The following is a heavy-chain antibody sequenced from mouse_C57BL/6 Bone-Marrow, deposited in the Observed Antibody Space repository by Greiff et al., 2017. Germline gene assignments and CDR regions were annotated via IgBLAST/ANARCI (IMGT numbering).Heavy chain of an antibody. CDR3: ARGPFYYDGSNHWYFDV. V-gene: IGHV1-9*01. CDR2: LLPGSGST. CDR1: GYTFTGYW. Sequence: VQLQQSGAELMKPGASVKLSCKATGYTFTGYWIEWVKQRPGHGLEWIGELLPGSGSTNYNEKFKGKATFTADTSSNTAYMQLISLTTEESGIYYCARGPFYYDGSNHWYFDVWGTGTTVTVSS. D-gene: IGHD1-1*01. J-gene: IGHJ1*03.